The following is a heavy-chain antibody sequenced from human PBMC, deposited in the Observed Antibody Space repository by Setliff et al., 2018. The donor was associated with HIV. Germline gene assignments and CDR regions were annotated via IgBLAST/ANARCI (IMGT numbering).Heavy chain of an antibody. CDR3: ARDLAAAGAFDI. V-gene: IGHV1-24*01. J-gene: IGHJ3*02. CDR2: FDPEDGGT. Sequence: SVKVSCKVSGYTLTELSIHWVRQAPGKGLEWMGGFDPEDGGTIHAQKFQGRVTMTEDTSTDTAYMELRSLRSEDTAVYYCARDLAAAGAFDIWGQGTMVTVSS. CDR1: GYTLTELS. D-gene: IGHD6-13*01.